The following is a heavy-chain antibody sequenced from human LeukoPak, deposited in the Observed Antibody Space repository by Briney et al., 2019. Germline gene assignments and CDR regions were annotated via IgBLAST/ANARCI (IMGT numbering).Heavy chain of an antibody. CDR1: GGTFSGYA. Sequence: ASVKVSCKASGGTFSGYAISWVRQAPGQGLEWMGRIIPILGIANYAQKFQGRVTITADKSTSTAYMELSSLRSEDTAVYYCARAASAAANWFDPWGQGTLVTVSS. D-gene: IGHD6-13*01. CDR2: IIPILGIA. CDR3: ARAASAAANWFDP. V-gene: IGHV1-69*04. J-gene: IGHJ5*02.